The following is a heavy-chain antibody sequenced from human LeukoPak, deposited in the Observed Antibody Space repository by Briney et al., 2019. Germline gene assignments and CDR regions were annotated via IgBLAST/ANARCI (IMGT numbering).Heavy chain of an antibody. D-gene: IGHD6-6*01. Sequence: ASVKVSCKASGYTFTDYYLHWVRQAPGQGLEWMGWINPNSGATDYAQKFQGRVTMTRDTSISTAYMELSRLRSDDTAVYYCARDPGSSSDYWGQGTLVTVSS. V-gene: IGHV1-2*02. CDR3: ARDPGSSSDY. CDR2: INPNSGAT. CDR1: GYTFTDYY. J-gene: IGHJ4*02.